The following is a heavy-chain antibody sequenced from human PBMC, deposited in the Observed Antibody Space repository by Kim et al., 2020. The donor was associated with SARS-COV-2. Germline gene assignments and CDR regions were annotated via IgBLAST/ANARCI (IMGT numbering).Heavy chain of an antibody. J-gene: IGHJ4*02. D-gene: IGHD1-1*01. CDR3: AREGPWYSMGYYFDY. CDR1: GFTFSSYA. CDR2: ISYDGSNK. Sequence: GGSLRLSCAASGFTFSSYAIHWVRQAPGKGLEWVAVISYDGSNKYYADSVKGRFTISRDNSKNTLSLQMNSLRAEDTAVYYCAREGPWYSMGYYFDYWGQGTLVTVSS. V-gene: IGHV3-30-3*01.